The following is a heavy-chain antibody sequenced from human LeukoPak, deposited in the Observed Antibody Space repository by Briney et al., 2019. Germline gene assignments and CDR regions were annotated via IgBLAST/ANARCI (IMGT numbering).Heavy chain of an antibody. J-gene: IGHJ4*02. CDR3: ATAPGYWGLAPLDY. V-gene: IGHV3-15*01. CDR1: GITFTNAW. Sequence: GGSLRLSCEVSGITFTNAWFNWVRQAQGKGLEWVGRIRSKTDGGTSDLAASVTGRFTISRDDSENTMYLQMNGLDTEDTAVYYCATAPGYWGLAPLDYWGRGTLITVSS. D-gene: IGHD7-27*01. CDR2: IRSKTDGGTS.